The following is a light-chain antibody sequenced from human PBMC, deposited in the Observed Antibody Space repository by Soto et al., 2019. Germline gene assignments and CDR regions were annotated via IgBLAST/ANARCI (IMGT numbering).Light chain of an antibody. V-gene: IGKV3-15*01. CDR3: QQYNNWPPWT. Sequence: EIVMTQSPATLSVSPGERATLSCRASQSVSSNLAWYQQKPGQAPRLLIYGASTRATGNPARFSGSGSGTEFTLTISSLQSEDFAVCYCQQYNNWPPWTFGQGPKVEIK. CDR1: QSVSSN. J-gene: IGKJ1*01. CDR2: GAS.